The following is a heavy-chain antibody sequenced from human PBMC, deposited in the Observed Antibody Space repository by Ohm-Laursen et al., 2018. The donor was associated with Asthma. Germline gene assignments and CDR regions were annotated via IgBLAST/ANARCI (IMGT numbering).Heavy chain of an antibody. CDR2: IWYDGSNK. Sequence: SLRLSCSASGFTFSSYGMRWVRQAPGKGLEWVAVIWYDGSNKYYADSVKGRFTISRDDAQNTVYLQMNSLRVDDTAVYYCARGNLEGLLWGQGTLVTVSS. CDR3: ARGNLEGLL. V-gene: IGHV3-33*03. D-gene: IGHD1-1*01. J-gene: IGHJ4*02. CDR1: GFTFSSYG.